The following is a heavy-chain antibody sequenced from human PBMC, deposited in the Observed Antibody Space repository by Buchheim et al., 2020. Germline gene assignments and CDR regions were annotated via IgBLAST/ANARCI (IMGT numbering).Heavy chain of an antibody. CDR2: IWYDGSNK. Sequence: QVQLVESGGGVVQPGRSLRLSCAASGFTFSSYGMHWVRQAPGKGLEWVAVIWYDGSNKYYADSVKGRFTISRDNSKNTLYLQMNSLRAEDTAVYYCAREWVQLERPYYYYGMDVWGQGTT. D-gene: IGHD1-1*01. V-gene: IGHV3-33*01. J-gene: IGHJ6*02. CDR3: AREWVQLERPYYYYGMDV. CDR1: GFTFSSYG.